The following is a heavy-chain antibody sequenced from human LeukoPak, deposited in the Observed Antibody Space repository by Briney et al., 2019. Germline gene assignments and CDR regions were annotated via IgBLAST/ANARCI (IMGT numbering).Heavy chain of an antibody. CDR1: GFTFSSYA. Sequence: GGSLRLSCAASGFTFSSYAMSWVRQAPGKGLEWVSGISGSGGSTYYADSVKGRFTISRDNSKNTLYLQMTSLRAEDTAVYYCAKPGDSSGYSFIDMWGQGTMVTVSS. CDR2: ISGSGGST. J-gene: IGHJ3*02. CDR3: AKPGDSSGYSFIDM. D-gene: IGHD3-22*01. V-gene: IGHV3-23*01.